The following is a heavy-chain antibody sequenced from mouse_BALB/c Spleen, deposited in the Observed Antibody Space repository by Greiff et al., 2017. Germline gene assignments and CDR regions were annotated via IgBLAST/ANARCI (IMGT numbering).Heavy chain of an antibody. CDR2: ISYDGSN. J-gene: IGHJ4*01. V-gene: IGHV3-6*02. Sequence: EVQLQQSGPGLVKPSQSLSLTCSVTGYSITSGYYWNWIRQFPGNKLEWMGYISYDGSNNYNPSLKNRISITRDTSKNQFFLKLNSVTTEDTATYYCARDSGYGAMDYWGQGTSVTVSS. D-gene: IGHD3-1*01. CDR1: GYSITSGYY. CDR3: ARDSGYGAMDY.